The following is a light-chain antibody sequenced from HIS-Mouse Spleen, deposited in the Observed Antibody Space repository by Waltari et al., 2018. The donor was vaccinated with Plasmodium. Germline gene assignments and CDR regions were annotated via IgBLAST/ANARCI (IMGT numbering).Light chain of an antibody. CDR1: TIGSKS. J-gene: IGLJ1*01. CDR2: DDS. Sequence: SYVLTQPPSVSVAPGQTARITCGGNTIGSKSVHWYQQKPGQAPVLGVYDDSNRPSGIPERVSGSNSGNTATLTISRVEAGDEADYYCQVWDSSSDHYVFGTGTKVTVL. V-gene: IGLV3-21*02. CDR3: QVWDSSSDHYV.